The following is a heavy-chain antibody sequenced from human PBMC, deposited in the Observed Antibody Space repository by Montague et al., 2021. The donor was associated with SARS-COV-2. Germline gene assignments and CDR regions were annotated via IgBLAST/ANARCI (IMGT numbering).Heavy chain of an antibody. J-gene: IGHJ4*02. D-gene: IGHD2-21*01. CDR2: IYHYGSA. V-gene: IGHV4-59*08. CDR1: GGSISSSY. Sequence: SETLSLTCSVSGGSISSSYWSWIRQPPGKGLEWIGYIYHYGSAKYNPSLKSRVTISVDTSKNQFSLKLSSVTAVDTAVYYCARQDNCDWYHFDYWGQGTLVTVSS. CDR3: ARQDNCDWYHFDY.